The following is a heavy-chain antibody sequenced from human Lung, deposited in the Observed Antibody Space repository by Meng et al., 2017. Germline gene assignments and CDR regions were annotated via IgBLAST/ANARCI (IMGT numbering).Heavy chain of an antibody. CDR3: ARFDPRAY. V-gene: IGHV1-2*06. Sequence: QVQRVQAGAEGKKTGAAGKVSCKASGYTFTGFSIHWVRQAPGPGLEWMGRINPNSGVTNYAQKFEGRVTMTRDTSISTAYMELSRLRSDDTAVYYCARFDPRAYWGQGTLVTVSS. J-gene: IGHJ4*02. CDR2: INPNSGVT. CDR1: GYTFTGFS. D-gene: IGHD3-9*01.